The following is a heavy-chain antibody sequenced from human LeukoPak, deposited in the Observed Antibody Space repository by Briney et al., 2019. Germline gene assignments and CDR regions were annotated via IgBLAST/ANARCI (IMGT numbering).Heavy chain of an antibody. D-gene: IGHD5-18*01. CDR2: IHGIST. CDR3: AKRDPYGYEY. CDR1: GFTFSSSD. V-gene: IGHV3-23*01. J-gene: IGHJ4*02. Sequence: GGSLRLSCSASGFTFSSSDMAWVRQAPGKGLEWVSDIHGISTFYADSVKGRFIISRDNSKNTVFLQMNSLRAEDTAVYYCAKRDPYGYEYWGQGTLVTVSS.